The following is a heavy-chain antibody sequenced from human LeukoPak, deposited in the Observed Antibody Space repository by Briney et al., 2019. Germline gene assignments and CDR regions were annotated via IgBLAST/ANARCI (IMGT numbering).Heavy chain of an antibody. CDR2: IKSRTDGGTT. V-gene: IGHV3-15*01. CDR1: GFTFGNAW. CDR3: TTDRGNTPFDY. Sequence: PGGSLRLSCAASGFTFGNAWMSWVRQASGKGLEWVGRIKSRTDGGTTDYAAPVKGRFTISRDDSKNTLYLQMNSLKTEDTAVYYCTTDRGNTPFDYWGQGTLVTVSS. D-gene: IGHD1-26*01. J-gene: IGHJ4*02.